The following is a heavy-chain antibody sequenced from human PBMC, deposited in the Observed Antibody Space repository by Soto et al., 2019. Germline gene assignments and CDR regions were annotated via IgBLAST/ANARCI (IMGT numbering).Heavy chain of an antibody. D-gene: IGHD2-2*01. CDR1: GYGFTSYD. J-gene: IGHJ5*02. CDR2: MNPNSGNT. Sequence: ASVKVSWKAAGYGFTSYDINWVRQATGQGLEWMGWMNPNSGNTGYAQKFQGRVTMTRNTSISTAYMELSSLRSEDTAVYYCARGYTSDCSSTSCYPRDWFDPWGQGTLVTVS. V-gene: IGHV1-8*01. CDR3: ARGYTSDCSSTSCYPRDWFDP.